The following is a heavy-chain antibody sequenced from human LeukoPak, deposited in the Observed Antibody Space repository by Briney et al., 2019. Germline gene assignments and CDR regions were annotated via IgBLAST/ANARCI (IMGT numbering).Heavy chain of an antibody. D-gene: IGHD2-15*01. J-gene: IGHJ4*02. Sequence: PSETLSLTCAVYGGSFSGYYWSWVRQPPGKGLEWIGEINHSRGTNYNPSLKSRVTISVDTSKNKSSLNLSSVTAADTAVYYCARAGRSGGMYWGQGTLVTVSS. V-gene: IGHV4-34*01. CDR1: GGSFSGYY. CDR2: INHSRGT. CDR3: ARAGRSGGMY.